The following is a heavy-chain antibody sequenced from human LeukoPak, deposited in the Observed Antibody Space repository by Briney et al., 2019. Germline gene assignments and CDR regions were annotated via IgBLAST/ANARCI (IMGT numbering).Heavy chain of an antibody. CDR3: ARDQNRAFDI. J-gene: IGHJ3*02. V-gene: IGHV4-59*01. CDR1: GVSISSYY. Sequence: SETLSLTCTVSGVSISSYYWSWIRQPPGKGLEWIGYIYYSGSTNYNPSLKSRVTISVDTSKNQFSLKLTSVTAADTAVYYCARDQNRAFDIWAKGQWSPSPQ. D-gene: IGHD1-14*01. CDR2: IYYSGST.